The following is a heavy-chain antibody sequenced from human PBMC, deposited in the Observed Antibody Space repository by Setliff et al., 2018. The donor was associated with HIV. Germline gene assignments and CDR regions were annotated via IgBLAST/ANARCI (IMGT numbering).Heavy chain of an antibody. D-gene: IGHD6-13*01. CDR3: AREERKAPAGSGAFDI. Sequence: PSETLSLTCTVSGGSISSDNYYWSWIRQPAGKGLEWIGRMYTSGSTNYNPSLKSRVTISVDTSKRQFSLKLSSVTAADTAVYYCAREERKAPAGSGAFDIWGQGTMVTVSS. CDR1: GGSISSDNYY. CDR2: MYTSGST. J-gene: IGHJ3*02. V-gene: IGHV4-61*02.